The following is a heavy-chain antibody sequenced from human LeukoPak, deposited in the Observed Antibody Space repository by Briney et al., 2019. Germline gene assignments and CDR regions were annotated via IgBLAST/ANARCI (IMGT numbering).Heavy chain of an antibody. V-gene: IGHV1-2*04. Sequence: ASVKVSCKASGYTFTGYYMHWVRQAPGQGLEWMGWINPNSGGTNYAQKFQGWVTITTDTSASTAYMELSSLRSEDTAVYFCARCGVLGDFDYWGQGTLVAVSS. D-gene: IGHD3-10*02. CDR2: INPNSGGT. J-gene: IGHJ4*02. CDR3: ARCGVLGDFDY. CDR1: GYTFTGYY.